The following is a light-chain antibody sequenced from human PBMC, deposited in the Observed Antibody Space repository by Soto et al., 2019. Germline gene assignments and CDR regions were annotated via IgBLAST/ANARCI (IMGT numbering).Light chain of an antibody. CDR1: QTFSRN. CDR2: GTS. Sequence: LMTQSPATLSVSPGDRATLSCRASQTFSRNVAWYQQKPGQAPRLLIYGTSTRATGIPARFSGSGSGTEFTLTISSLQAEDFAVYYCQQYYNWPLTFGGGTKVDIK. V-gene: IGKV3-15*01. CDR3: QQYYNWPLT. J-gene: IGKJ4*01.